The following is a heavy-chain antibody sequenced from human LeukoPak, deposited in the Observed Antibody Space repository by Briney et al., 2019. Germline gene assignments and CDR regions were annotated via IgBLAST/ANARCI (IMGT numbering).Heavy chain of an antibody. CDR1: GYTFTSYD. Sequence: ASVKVSCKTSGYTFTSYDINWVRQATGQGLEWMGWMNPNSGNTGYAQKFQGRVTMTRNTSISTAYMELSSLRSEDTAVYYCARGGAAADPIDYWGQGTLVTVSS. J-gene: IGHJ4*02. V-gene: IGHV1-8*01. CDR2: MNPNSGNT. D-gene: IGHD6-13*01. CDR3: ARGGAAADPIDY.